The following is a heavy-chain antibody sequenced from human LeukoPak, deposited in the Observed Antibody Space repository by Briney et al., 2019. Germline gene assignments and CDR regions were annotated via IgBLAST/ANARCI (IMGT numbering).Heavy chain of an antibody. CDR2: ISAYNGNT. Sequence: ASVKVSCKASGYTFTSYGISWVRQAPGQGLEWMGWISAYNGNTKYSQKFQGRVTITRDTSASTAYMELSSLRSEDTAVYYCARVGQQLDYWGQGTLVTVSS. CDR1: GYTFTSYG. J-gene: IGHJ4*02. V-gene: IGHV1-18*01. D-gene: IGHD6-13*01. CDR3: ARVGQQLDY.